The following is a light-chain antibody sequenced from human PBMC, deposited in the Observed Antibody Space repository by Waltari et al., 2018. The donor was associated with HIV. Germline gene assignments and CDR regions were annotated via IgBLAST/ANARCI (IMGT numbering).Light chain of an antibody. CDR3: QAWDSSTVV. CDR2: QDS. Sequence: SYELTQPPSVSVSPGQTASITSSGDKLGDKYACWYQQKPGQSPVLVIYQDSKRPAGTLERFSGSNSWNSATLTISGTQTWDEADYYCQAWDSSTVVFGGGTKLTVL. CDR1: KLGDKY. J-gene: IGLJ2*01. V-gene: IGLV3-1*01.